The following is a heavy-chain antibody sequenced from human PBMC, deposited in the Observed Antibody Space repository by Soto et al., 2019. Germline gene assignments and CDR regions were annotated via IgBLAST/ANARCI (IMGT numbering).Heavy chain of an antibody. CDR3: ARQVEVTYFDY. D-gene: IGHD1-1*01. V-gene: IGHV4-39*01. J-gene: IGHJ4*02. CDR1: GGSISSSAYY. Sequence: QLHLQESGPGLLKPSETLSLTCTVSGGSISSSAYYWGWIRQPPGKRLERIASISYSGSTYYNPSLKSRVTISVDTSKNQFSLKLRSMTAADTAVYYCARQVEVTYFDYWGQGTLVTVSS. CDR2: ISYSGST.